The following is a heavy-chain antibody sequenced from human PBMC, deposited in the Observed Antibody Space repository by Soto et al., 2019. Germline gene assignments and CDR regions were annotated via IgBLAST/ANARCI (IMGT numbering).Heavy chain of an antibody. D-gene: IGHD5-12*01. CDR1: GFSFSDAW. V-gene: IGHV3-15*07. CDR2: IKSKTDGGTT. CDR3: TRGRLSGHYTDY. J-gene: IGHJ4*02. Sequence: EVQLEESRGGLVKPGESLGLSCAASGFSFSDAWMNWVRQAPGQGLEWVGRIKSKTDGGTTDYAAPVNGRFSISRDDSKNTLDLQMSSRKTDDTAVYYCTRGRLSGHYTDYWGRGTLVTVSS.